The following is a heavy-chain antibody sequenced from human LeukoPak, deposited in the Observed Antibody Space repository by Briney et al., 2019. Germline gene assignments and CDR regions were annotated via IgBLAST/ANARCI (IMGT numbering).Heavy chain of an antibody. CDR1: GFTVSSNY. J-gene: IGHJ6*02. CDR2: IYSGGST. V-gene: IGHV3-66*01. Sequence: PGGSLRLSCAASGFTVSSNYMSWVRQAPGKGLEWVSVIYSGGSTYYADSVKGRFTISRDNSKNTLYLQMNSLRAEDTAVYYCAREETDSYGYYYYGMDVWGQGTTVTVSS. CDR3: AREETDSYGYYYYGMDV. D-gene: IGHD5-18*01.